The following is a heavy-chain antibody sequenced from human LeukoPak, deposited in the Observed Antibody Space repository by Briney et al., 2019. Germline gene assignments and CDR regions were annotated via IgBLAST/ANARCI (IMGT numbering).Heavy chain of an antibody. CDR3: ARDRGSGWYDFGY. Sequence: SETLSLTCTVSGGSISSYYWNWIRQPPGKGLEWIGYIYYSGSTNYNPSLKSRVTISVDTSENQFSLKLSSVTAADTAVYYCARDRGSGWYDFGYWGQGTLVTVSS. CDR1: GGSISSYY. V-gene: IGHV4-59*01. CDR2: IYYSGST. D-gene: IGHD6-19*01. J-gene: IGHJ4*02.